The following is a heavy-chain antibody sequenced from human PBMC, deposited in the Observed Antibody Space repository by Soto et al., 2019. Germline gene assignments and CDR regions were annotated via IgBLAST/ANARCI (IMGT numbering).Heavy chain of an antibody. CDR3: AKELGSYYYYYGMDV. CDR2: ISGSGGST. Sequence: GGSLRLSYAASGFTFSSYAMSWVRQAPGKGLEWVSAISGSGGSTYYADSVKGRCTISRDNSKNTLYLQMNSLRAEDTAVYYSAKELGSYYYYYGMDVWGQVTPVTVSS. CDR1: GFTFSSYA. V-gene: IGHV3-23*01. D-gene: IGHD1-26*01. J-gene: IGHJ6*02.